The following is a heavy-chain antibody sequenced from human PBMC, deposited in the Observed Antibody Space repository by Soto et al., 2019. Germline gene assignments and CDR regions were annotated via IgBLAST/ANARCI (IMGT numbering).Heavy chain of an antibody. CDR2: INHSGST. J-gene: IGHJ5*02. Sequence: PSETLSLTCAVYGGSFSGYYWSWIRQPPGKGLEWIGEINHSGSTNYNPSLKSRVTISVDTSKNQFSLKLSSVTAADTAVYYCARGPQWLRPTPRFDPWGQGTLVTVS. CDR3: ARGPQWLRPTPRFDP. CDR1: GGSFSGYY. V-gene: IGHV4-34*01. D-gene: IGHD5-12*01.